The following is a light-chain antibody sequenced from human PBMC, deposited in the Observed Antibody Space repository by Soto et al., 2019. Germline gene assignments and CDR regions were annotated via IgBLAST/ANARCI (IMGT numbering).Light chain of an antibody. Sequence: DIQMTQSPSTLSASVGDRVTITCRASQSISNWLAWYQQKPGKAPKLLIYDASSLESGVPSRFSGSGSGTGFTLTISSLQPDDFATYYCQQYNSYSRTFGQGTKV. CDR3: QQYNSYSRT. CDR2: DAS. J-gene: IGKJ1*01. CDR1: QSISNW. V-gene: IGKV1-5*01.